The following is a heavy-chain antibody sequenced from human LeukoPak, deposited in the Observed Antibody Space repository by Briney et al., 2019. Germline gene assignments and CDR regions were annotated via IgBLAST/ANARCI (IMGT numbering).Heavy chain of an antibody. D-gene: IGHD3-9*01. CDR2: INPNSGGT. Sequence: ASVKVSCKASGYTFTGYYMHWVRQAPGQGLEWMGRINPNSGGTNYAQKFQGRVTMTRDTSISTAYMELSRLRSDDTAGYFCARETSLRHFDSYFDYWGQGTLVTVSS. CDR1: GYTFTGYY. CDR3: ARETSLRHFDSYFDY. J-gene: IGHJ4*02. V-gene: IGHV1-2*06.